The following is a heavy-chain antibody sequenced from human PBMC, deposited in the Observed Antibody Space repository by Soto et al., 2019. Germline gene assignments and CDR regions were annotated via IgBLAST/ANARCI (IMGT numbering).Heavy chain of an antibody. D-gene: IGHD2-21*02. CDR3: VQSRCGGDCLQSYSSHSYYGLDV. J-gene: IGHJ6*02. CDR1: GLSLSTTGVG. Sequence: QITLKESCPTLVKPTQTLTLTCTFSGLSLSTTGVGVGWIRQPPGKALEWLALIYWDDDKRYSPSLKSRLTITKDTSKNQVVLTMTNMDPVDTATYYCVQSRCGGDCLQSYSSHSYYGLDVWGQGTTVTVSS. V-gene: IGHV2-5*02. CDR2: IYWDDDK.